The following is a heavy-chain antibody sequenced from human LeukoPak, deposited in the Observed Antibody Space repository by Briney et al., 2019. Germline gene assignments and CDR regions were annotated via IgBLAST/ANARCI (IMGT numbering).Heavy chain of an antibody. V-gene: IGHV4-34*01. CDR1: GGSFSGYY. CDR2: INHSGST. CDR3: ARWWVVVAATRASWFDP. Sequence: TSETLSLTCAVYGGSFSGYYWSWIRQPPGKGLEWIGEINHSGSTNYNPSLKSRVTISVDTSKNQFSLKLSSVTAADTAVYYCARWWVVVAATRASWFDPWGQGTLVTVSS. D-gene: IGHD2-15*01. J-gene: IGHJ5*02.